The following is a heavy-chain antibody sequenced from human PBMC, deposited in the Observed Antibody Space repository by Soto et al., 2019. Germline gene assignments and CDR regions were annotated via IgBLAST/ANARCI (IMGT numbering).Heavy chain of an antibody. J-gene: IGHJ1*01. D-gene: IGHD2-2*01. Sequence: EVQLVESGGALVQPGGSLRLSCEGSGFTFRNYYMHWVRQAPGKGLMWVARIDSNGRSPVYADSVKGRFTVSRDNAKNTLFLQMDSLAAEDTAVYSCAREQYTLNYAGYWGQGTQVTVS. V-gene: IGHV3-74*01. CDR2: IDSNGRSP. CDR3: AREQYTLNYAGY. CDR1: GFTFRNYY.